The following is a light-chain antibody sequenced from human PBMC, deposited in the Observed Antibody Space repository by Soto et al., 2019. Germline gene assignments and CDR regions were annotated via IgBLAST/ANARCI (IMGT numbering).Light chain of an antibody. V-gene: IGLV1-40*01. J-gene: IGLJ3*02. CDR3: QSYDNSLSGFV. Sequence: QSVLTQPPSVSGAPGQRVTISCTGSSSNIGAGYDVQWYQQLPGTAPRLLIHANSNRPSGVPDRLSGSKSGTSGSLAITGLQAEDEGDYYCQSYDNSLSGFVVGGGTKLTVL. CDR2: ANS. CDR1: SSNIGAGYD.